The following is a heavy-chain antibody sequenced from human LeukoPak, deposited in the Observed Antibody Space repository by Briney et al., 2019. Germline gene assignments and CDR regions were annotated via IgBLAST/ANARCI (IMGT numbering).Heavy chain of an antibody. D-gene: IGHD3-22*01. CDR2: VIPMFGTA. V-gene: IGHV1-69*06. CDR3: TRHYDRSGYPSPNYFDY. CDR1: GGTFSTYA. Sequence: SVKVSCKASGGTFSTYAISWVRQAPGQGLEWMGRVIPMFGTADYAQKFQGRVTITADKSTSTAYMELSSLRSEDTAVYYCTRHYDRSGYPSPNYFDYWGQGTLVTVSS. J-gene: IGHJ4*02.